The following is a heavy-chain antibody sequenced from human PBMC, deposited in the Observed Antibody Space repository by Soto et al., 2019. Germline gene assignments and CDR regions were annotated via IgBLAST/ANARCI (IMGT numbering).Heavy chain of an antibody. Sequence: SETLSLTCTVSGDSISSATHYWNWIRQHPGKGLEWIGYVSSSGNSYYSPSLKSRVFMSVDTSKNLFSLNLSSLTAADTAIHYCVGRTTPIFNYFDNWGQGTQETVSS. CDR3: VGRTTPIFNYFDN. D-gene: IGHD1-1*01. CDR1: GDSISSATHY. CDR2: VSSSGNS. J-gene: IGHJ4*02. V-gene: IGHV4-31*03.